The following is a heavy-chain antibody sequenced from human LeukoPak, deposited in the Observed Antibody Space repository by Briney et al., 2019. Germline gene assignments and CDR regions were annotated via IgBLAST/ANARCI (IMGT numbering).Heavy chain of an antibody. J-gene: IGHJ4*02. CDR1: GFTFSDYY. D-gene: IGHD6-13*01. V-gene: IGHV3-11*01. CDR2: ISHRVSDV. Sequence: GGSLRLSCAASGFTFSDYYMSWIRQAPGKGLEWVSYISHRVSDVQYADSVKGRFTISRDNARNSLYLQMNGLRAEDTAVYYCARDRARIAAAGGYHWGQGTLVTVSS. CDR3: ARDRARIAAAGGYH.